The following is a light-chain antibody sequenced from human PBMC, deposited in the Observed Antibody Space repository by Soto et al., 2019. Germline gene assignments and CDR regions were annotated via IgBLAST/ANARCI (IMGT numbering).Light chain of an antibody. CDR3: QQYNNWLT. CDR2: GES. Sequence: EIVLTQSPGTLSLSPGERATLSCRASQSISSRYLAWYQQKPGQAPRLLIYGESNRATGIPDRFSGSGSGTDFTLTISRLEPEDFAVYYCQQYNNWLTFGGGTKVDIK. CDR1: QSISSRY. J-gene: IGKJ4*01. V-gene: IGKV3-20*01.